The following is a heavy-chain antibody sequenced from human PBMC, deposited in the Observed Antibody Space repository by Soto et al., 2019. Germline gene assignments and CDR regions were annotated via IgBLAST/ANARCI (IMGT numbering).Heavy chain of an antibody. V-gene: IGHV3-73*02. Sequence: VQLVESGGGLVQPGGSLKLSCAASGFSFSSSAMHWVRQASGKGLEWVGRIRSEGNSYATEYAASVKGRFTISRDDSQSTAYLQMNSLKIEDTAVYYCTRPHSRSKDDFYYYGLDVWGQGTTVTVSS. CDR3: TRPHSRSKDDFYYYGLDV. CDR2: IRSEGNSYAT. D-gene: IGHD6-13*01. CDR1: GFSFSSSA. J-gene: IGHJ6*02.